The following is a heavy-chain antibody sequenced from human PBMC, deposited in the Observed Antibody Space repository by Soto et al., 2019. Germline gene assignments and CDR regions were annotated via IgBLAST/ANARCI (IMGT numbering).Heavy chain of an antibody. D-gene: IGHD1-26*01. V-gene: IGHV4-39*01. J-gene: IGHJ3*02. CDR2: IKYSGTT. CDR1: CRSFLSTSCH. CDR3: ARHGITGSYYDAFDI. Sequence: SETLSLTFLLSCRSFLSTSCHWGSIRYPPGRGLEWIAGIKYSGTTFYNPSLKSRVTLSVDTSKNQFALKLSSVTAAETAVYYCARHGITGSYYDAFDIWGQGTMVTVS.